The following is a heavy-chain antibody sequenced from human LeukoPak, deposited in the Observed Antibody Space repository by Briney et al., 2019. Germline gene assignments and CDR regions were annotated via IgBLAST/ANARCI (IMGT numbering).Heavy chain of an antibody. D-gene: IGHD3-22*01. Sequence: GGSLRLSCAASGFTFSSYAMSWVRQAPGKGLEWVSAISGSGGSTYYADSVKGRFTISRDNAKSSLYLQMNSLRAEDTAVYYCARPPDYYDSNGYYYFDYWGQGTLVTVSS. J-gene: IGHJ4*02. CDR1: GFTFSSYA. CDR2: ISGSGGST. CDR3: ARPPDYYDSNGYYYFDY. V-gene: IGHV3-23*01.